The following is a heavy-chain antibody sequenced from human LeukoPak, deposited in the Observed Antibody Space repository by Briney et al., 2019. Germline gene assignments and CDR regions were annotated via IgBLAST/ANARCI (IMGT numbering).Heavy chain of an antibody. D-gene: IGHD2-15*01. CDR1: AFSFDDYA. J-gene: IGHJ4*02. CDR2: ISWNSDSI. CDR3: AREGGTGGYFDY. V-gene: IGHV3-9*01. Sequence: GGSLRLSCAASAFSFDDYAMHWVRQAPGKGLEWVSGISWNSDSIAYADSVKGRFTISRDNAKNSLYLQMNSLRAEDTAVYYCAREGGTGGYFDYWGQGTLVTVSS.